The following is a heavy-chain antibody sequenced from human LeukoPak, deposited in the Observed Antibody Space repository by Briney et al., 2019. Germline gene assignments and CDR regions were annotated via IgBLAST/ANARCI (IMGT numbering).Heavy chain of an antibody. CDR2: INPSGGST. CDR1: GYTFTIYH. Sequence: ASVRVSCKASGYTFTIYHMHWVRQAPGQGLEWMGIINPSGGSTSYAQKFQGRVTMTRDTSTSTVYMELSSLRSEDTAVYYCARSRPRGFTMIVVVNPDFDYWGQGTLVTVSS. J-gene: IGHJ4*02. V-gene: IGHV1-46*01. D-gene: IGHD3-22*01. CDR3: ARSRPRGFTMIVVVNPDFDY.